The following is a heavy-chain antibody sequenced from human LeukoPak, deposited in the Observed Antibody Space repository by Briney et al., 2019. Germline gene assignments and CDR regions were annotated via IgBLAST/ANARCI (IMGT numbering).Heavy chain of an antibody. V-gene: IGHV3-21*01. CDR2: ISSSSSYI. CDR1: GFTFSSYS. Sequence: GGCLRLSCAASGFTFSSYSMNWVRQAPGKGLEWVSSISSSSSYIYYADSVKGRFTISRDNAKNSLYLQMNSLRAEDTAVYYCARDPEYYYDSSGYYGAFDIWGQGTMVTVSS. D-gene: IGHD3-22*01. CDR3: ARDPEYYYDSSGYYGAFDI. J-gene: IGHJ3*02.